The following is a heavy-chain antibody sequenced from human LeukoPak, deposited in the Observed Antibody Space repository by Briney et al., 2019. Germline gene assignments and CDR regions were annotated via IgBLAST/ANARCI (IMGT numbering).Heavy chain of an antibody. Sequence: PSETLSLTCTVSGDSISSSYWSWIRQPPGRGLEWIGYIFYTGSTHYNPSLKSRVTMSVDTSKNQFSLNLNSVTAADTAVYYCARRGMAARSTIGNFDIWGQGTMVTVSS. CDR3: ARRGMAARSTIGNFDI. J-gene: IGHJ3*02. D-gene: IGHD5/OR15-5a*01. CDR1: GDSISSSY. CDR2: IFYTGST. V-gene: IGHV4-59*08.